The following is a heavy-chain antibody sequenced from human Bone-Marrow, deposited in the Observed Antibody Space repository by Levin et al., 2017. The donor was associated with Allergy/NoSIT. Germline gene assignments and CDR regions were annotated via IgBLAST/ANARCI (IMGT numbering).Heavy chain of an antibody. V-gene: IGHV1-69*13. J-gene: IGHJ4*02. CDR1: GGAFSSST. CDR2: IIPLFGTT. Sequence: PGASVKVSCKVSGGAFSSSTISWIRQAPGQGLEWVGGIIPLFGTTKYAQRFQGRVKFTADESTNTAYMDLSSLRSGDTAIYYCAGALYKSFNWEFDYWGRGTLVTVSS. D-gene: IGHD1-1*01. CDR3: AGALYKSFNWEFDY.